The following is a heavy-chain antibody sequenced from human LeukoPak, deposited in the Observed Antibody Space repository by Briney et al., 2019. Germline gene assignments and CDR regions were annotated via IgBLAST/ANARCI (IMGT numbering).Heavy chain of an antibody. CDR2: IIPIFGTA. D-gene: IGHD3-22*01. V-gene: IGHV1-69*13. CDR3: ARRDSSVGFDI. Sequence: ASVKVSCKASGGTFISYAISWVRQAPGQGLEWMGGIIPIFGTANYAQKFQGRVTITADESTSTAYMELSSLRSEDTAVYYCARRDSSVGFDIWGQGTMVTVSS. CDR1: GGTFISYA. J-gene: IGHJ3*02.